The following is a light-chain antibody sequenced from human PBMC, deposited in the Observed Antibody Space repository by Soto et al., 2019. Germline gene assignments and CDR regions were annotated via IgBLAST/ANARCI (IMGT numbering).Light chain of an antibody. V-gene: IGKV1-39*01. CDR2: AAS. Sequence: DIQMTQSPSSLSASVGDRVTITCRASQSISSYLNWYQQKPGKAPKLLIYAASSLQSGVPSRFSGSGSGTDFTLTISSLQPEDSATYYCQQSYSTPQGFGQGTRLEIK. CDR3: QQSYSTPQG. J-gene: IGKJ5*01. CDR1: QSISSY.